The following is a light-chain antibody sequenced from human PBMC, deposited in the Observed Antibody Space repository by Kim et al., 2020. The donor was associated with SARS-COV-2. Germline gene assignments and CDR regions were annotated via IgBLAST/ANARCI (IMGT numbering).Light chain of an antibody. V-gene: IGLV2-11*03. J-gene: IGLJ1*01. Sequence: GQSVIIACSGSSGEVGDYNYSSWDQQHPGKVPKLMIYDVNKRPSGVPDRFSGSKSGNTASLSISGLQAEDEADYYCCSYAGRYTYVFGSGTKVTVL. CDR3: CSYAGRYTYV. CDR1: SGEVGDYNY. CDR2: DVN.